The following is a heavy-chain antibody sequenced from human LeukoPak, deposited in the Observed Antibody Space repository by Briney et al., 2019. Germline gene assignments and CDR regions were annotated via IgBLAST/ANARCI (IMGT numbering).Heavy chain of an antibody. CDR1: GFTLNNYE. Sequence: GGSLRLSCAASGFTLNNYEIHWVRQASGKGLEWVAYISSSGTTIFYADSVKGRFTISRDSAKGSVSLHLKSLRSEDTAVYYCARVRSSSWYDYWGQGALVTVSS. CDR2: ISSSGTTI. D-gene: IGHD6-13*01. J-gene: IGHJ4*02. CDR3: ARVRSSSWYDY. V-gene: IGHV3-48*03.